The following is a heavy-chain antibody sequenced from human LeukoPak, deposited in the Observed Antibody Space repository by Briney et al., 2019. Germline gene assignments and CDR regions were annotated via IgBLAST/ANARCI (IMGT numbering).Heavy chain of an antibody. CDR1: GGSISSAGYY. D-gene: IGHD6-6*01. Sequence: PSQTLSLTCTVSGGSISSAGYYWSWIRQPPGKGLEWIGYIYHSGSTYYNPSLKSRVTISVDTSKNQFSLKLSSVTAADTAMYYCARAQAPYSSSPGYYFDYWGQGTLVTVSS. J-gene: IGHJ4*02. V-gene: IGHV4-30-2*01. CDR3: ARAQAPYSSSPGYYFDY. CDR2: IYHSGST.